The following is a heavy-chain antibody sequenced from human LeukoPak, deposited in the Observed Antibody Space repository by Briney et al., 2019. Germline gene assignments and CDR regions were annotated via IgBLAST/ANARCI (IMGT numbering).Heavy chain of an antibody. D-gene: IGHD1-1*01. CDR3: GRDWKLDY. V-gene: IGHV3-33*01. Sequence: PGRSLRLSCAASGFTFSSYGMHWVRQAPGKGLEWVAVIWYDGSNKYYADSVKGRFTISRDNSKKTLYLQMNSVRVEDTAIYYCGRDWKLDYWGQGTLVTVSS. CDR2: IWYDGSNK. CDR1: GFTFSSYG. J-gene: IGHJ4*02.